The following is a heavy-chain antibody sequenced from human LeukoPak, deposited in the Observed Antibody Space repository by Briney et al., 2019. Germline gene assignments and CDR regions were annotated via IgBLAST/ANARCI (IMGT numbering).Heavy chain of an antibody. V-gene: IGHV5-51*01. CDR3: ARRSFTTVTTAWFDP. Sequence: GESLKISCKGSGHSFTSYWIDWVRQMPRKGLECMGIIYPGDSDTRYSPSFQGQVTISADKSISTAYLQWSSLKASDTAMYYCARRSFTTVTTAWFDPWGQGTLVTVSS. J-gene: IGHJ5*02. CDR1: GHSFTSYW. D-gene: IGHD4-17*01. CDR2: IYPGDSDT.